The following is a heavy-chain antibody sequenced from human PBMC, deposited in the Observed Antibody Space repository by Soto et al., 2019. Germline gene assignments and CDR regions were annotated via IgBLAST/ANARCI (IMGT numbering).Heavy chain of an antibody. V-gene: IGHV5-10-1*01. D-gene: IGHD2-21*01. CDR2: IDPADSYA. Sequence: PGESLKISCTASGYNFATYWITWVRQKPGKGLEWMGRIDPADSYARYSPSFEGHVTMSVDRSINTAYLQWNSLRASDSAIYYCAKHIEVFYFGLDACGQGTSVTASS. J-gene: IGHJ6*02. CDR3: AKHIEVFYFGLDA. CDR1: GYNFATYW.